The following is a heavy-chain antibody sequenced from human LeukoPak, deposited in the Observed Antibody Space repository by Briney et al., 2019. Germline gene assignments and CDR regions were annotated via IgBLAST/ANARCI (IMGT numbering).Heavy chain of an antibody. D-gene: IGHD1-26*01. V-gene: IGHV3-23*01. CDR3: AKVRSGSCYIGRYYFDY. J-gene: IGHJ4*02. Sequence: GGSLRLSCAASGFTFSSYAMSWVRQAPGKGLEWVSAISGSGGSTYYADSVKGRFTISRDNSKNTLYLQMNSLRAEDTAVYYCAKVRSGSCYIGRYYFDYWGQGTLVTVSS. CDR2: ISGSGGST. CDR1: GFTFSSYA.